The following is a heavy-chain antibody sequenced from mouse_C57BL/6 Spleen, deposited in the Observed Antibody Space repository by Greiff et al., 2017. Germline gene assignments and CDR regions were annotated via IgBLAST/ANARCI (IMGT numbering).Heavy chain of an antibody. V-gene: IGHV1-85*01. J-gene: IGHJ4*01. D-gene: IGHD1-1*01. CDR1: GYTFTSYD. CDR3: ARSPGRSSFYAMDY. CDR2: IYPRDGST. Sequence: VQLQQSGPELVKPGASVKLSCKASGYTFTSYDINWVKQRPGQGLEWIGWIYPRDGSTKYNEKFKGKATLTVDTSSSTAYMELHSLTSEDSAVYFCARSPGRSSFYAMDYWGQGTSVTVSS.